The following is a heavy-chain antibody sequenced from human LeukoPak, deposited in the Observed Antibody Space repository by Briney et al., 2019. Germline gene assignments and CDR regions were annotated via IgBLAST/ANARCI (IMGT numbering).Heavy chain of an antibody. Sequence: ASVKVSCKASGYIFTSYATHWVRQAPGQRLEWMGWINAGNGNTKYSQKFQGRVTITRDTSASTAYMELSSLRSEDTAVYYCARGGIFRGERSFDYWGQGTLVTVSS. CDR3: ARGGIFRGERSFDY. CDR1: GYIFTSYA. V-gene: IGHV1-3*01. D-gene: IGHD2-15*01. CDR2: INAGNGNT. J-gene: IGHJ4*02.